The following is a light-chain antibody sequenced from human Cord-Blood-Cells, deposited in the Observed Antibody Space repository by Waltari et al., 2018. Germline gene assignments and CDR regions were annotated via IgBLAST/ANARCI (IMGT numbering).Light chain of an antibody. J-gene: IGKJ4*01. V-gene: IGKV3D-20*02. CDR1: QSVSSSY. CDR2: DAS. CDR3: QQRSNWPPLT. Sequence: EIVLTPSPGTLSLSPGERATLSCRASQSVSSSYLAWYQQKPGQAPRLLIYDASNRATGIPARFSGSGSGTDFTLTISSLEPEDFAVYYCQQRSNWPPLTFGGGTKVEIK.